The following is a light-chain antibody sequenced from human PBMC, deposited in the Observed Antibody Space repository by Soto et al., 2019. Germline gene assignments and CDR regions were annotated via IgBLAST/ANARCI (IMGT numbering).Light chain of an antibody. J-gene: IGKJ4*01. CDR2: GAS. Sequence: ERGLSQSPGTLSLSPGDRATLSCRASQSVSNDYVAWVQQKPGQAPRLLMYGASSRATGIPDRFRGSGSGTDFTLTISTLEPEDFAVYYCQQFGSSLPFGGGTKVDIK. CDR1: QSVSNDY. V-gene: IGKV3-20*01. CDR3: QQFGSSLP.